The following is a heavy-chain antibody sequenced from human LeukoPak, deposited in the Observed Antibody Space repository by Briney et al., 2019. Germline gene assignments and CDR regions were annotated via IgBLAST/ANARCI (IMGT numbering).Heavy chain of an antibody. V-gene: IGHV4-38-2*02. CDR2: IYHTGST. CDR3: ARGANGDYASYYFYYMDV. Sequence: SGTLSLTCSVSGYSISSGYYWGWIRQPPGKGLEWLGSIYHTGSTYYNPSLKSRVTISVDTSKNQFSLKLSSVTAADTAVYYCARGANGDYASYYFYYMDVWGKGTTVTVSS. D-gene: IGHD4-17*01. J-gene: IGHJ6*03. CDR1: GYSISSGYY.